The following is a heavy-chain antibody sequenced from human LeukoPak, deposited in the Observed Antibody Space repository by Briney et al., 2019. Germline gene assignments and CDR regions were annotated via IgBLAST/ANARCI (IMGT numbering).Heavy chain of an antibody. CDR2: IYTSGST. V-gene: IGHV4-4*07. J-gene: IGHJ6*03. CDR3: ARGIAARLYYYYYMDV. Sequence: SETLSLTCTVSGGSISSYYWSWIRQPAGKGLEWIGRIYTSGSTNYNPSLKGRVTMSVDTSKNQFSLKPSSVTAADTAVYYCARGIAARLYYYYYMDVWGKGTTVTVSS. CDR1: GGSISSYY. D-gene: IGHD6-6*01.